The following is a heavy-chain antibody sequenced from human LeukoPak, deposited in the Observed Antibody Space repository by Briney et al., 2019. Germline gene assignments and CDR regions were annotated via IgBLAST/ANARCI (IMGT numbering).Heavy chain of an antibody. J-gene: IGHJ6*02. D-gene: IGHD6-19*01. CDR1: GFTFSSYA. CDR3: ANPIGDSSGWYTPGTYYYYGMDV. V-gene: IGHV3-23*01. Sequence: GGSLRLSCAASGFTFSSYAMSWVRQAPGKGLEWVSAISGSGGSTYYADSVKGRFTISRDNSKNTLYLQMNSLRAEDTAVYYCANPIGDSSGWYTPGTYYYYGMDVWGQGTTVTVSS. CDR2: ISGSGGST.